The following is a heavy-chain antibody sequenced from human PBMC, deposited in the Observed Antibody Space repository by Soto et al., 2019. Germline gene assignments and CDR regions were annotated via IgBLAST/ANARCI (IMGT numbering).Heavy chain of an antibody. J-gene: IGHJ4*02. CDR1: GFSFRAYG. V-gene: IGHV3-23*01. Sequence: EVQLLESGGGLVQPGGSLRLSCAASGFSFRAYGLSWVRQAPGKGLEWLSAIIGNGGTSYYADSVRGRFTISRDNSKNTLYLQLNDLGAEDTAIYYCAKEYDYGDSLPFDYWGQGTLVTVSS. CDR2: IIGNGGTS. D-gene: IGHD4-17*01. CDR3: AKEYDYGDSLPFDY.